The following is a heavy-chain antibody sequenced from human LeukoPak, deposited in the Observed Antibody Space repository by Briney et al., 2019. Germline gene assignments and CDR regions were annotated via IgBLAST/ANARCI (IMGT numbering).Heavy chain of an antibody. Sequence: SETLSLTCAVYGGSFSGYYWSWIRQPPGKGLEWIGEINHSGSTNYNPSLKSRVTISVDTSKNQFSLKLSSVTAADTAVYYCASTSLRYTIYYMGVWGKGTTVTISS. CDR1: GGSFSGYY. V-gene: IGHV4-34*01. CDR3: ASTSLRYTIYYMGV. CDR2: INHSGST. D-gene: IGHD3-9*01. J-gene: IGHJ6*03.